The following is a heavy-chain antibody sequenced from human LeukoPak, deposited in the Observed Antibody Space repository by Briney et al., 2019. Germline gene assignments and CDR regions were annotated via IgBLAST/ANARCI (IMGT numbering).Heavy chain of an antibody. CDR3: ASSYYYGSGSYYGLVYFDY. J-gene: IGHJ4*02. CDR1: GGSISSYY. Sequence: KPSETLSLTCTVSGGSISSYYWSWIRQPPGKGLEWIGYIYYSGSTNYNPSLKSRVTISVDTSKNQFSPKLSSVTAADTAVYYCASSYYYGSGSYYGLVYFDYWGQGTLVTVSS. CDR2: IYYSGST. D-gene: IGHD3-10*01. V-gene: IGHV4-59*01.